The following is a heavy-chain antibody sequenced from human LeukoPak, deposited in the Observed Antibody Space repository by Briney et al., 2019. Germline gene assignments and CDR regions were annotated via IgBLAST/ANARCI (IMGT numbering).Heavy chain of an antibody. CDR1: GFTFTSYA. CDR3: AKGRGGSGYWASDY. V-gene: IGHV3-23*01. CDR2: ISGSSGTT. J-gene: IGHJ4*02. Sequence: PGGSLRLSCAASGFTFTSYAMNWVRQTPGKGLEWVSGISGSSGTTYYADSVKGRFTISRDNSKNTLYLQMNSLRAEDTAVYHCAKGRGGSGYWASDYWGQGTLVTVSS. D-gene: IGHD3-22*01.